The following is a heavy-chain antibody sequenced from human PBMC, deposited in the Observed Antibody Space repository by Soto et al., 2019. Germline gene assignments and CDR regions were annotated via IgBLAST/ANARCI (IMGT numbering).Heavy chain of an antibody. D-gene: IGHD6-13*01. CDR2: IIPIFETA. V-gene: IGHV1-69*01. CDR1: GDSFSSYA. CDR3: AASDSSSWQHDY. J-gene: IGHJ4*02. Sequence: QVQLVQSGAEMKKPGSSVKVSCKVSGDSFSSYAISWVRQAPGEGLEWVGGIIPIFETANYAQNFQGRVTITAVESTTTAYLGVSRLRPQETAVFYCAASDSSSWQHDYWGQGTLITVSS.